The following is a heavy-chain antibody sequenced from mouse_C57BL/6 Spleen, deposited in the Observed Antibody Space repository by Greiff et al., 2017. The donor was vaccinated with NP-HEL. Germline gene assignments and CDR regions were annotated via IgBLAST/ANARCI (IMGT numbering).Heavy chain of an antibody. CDR1: GFTFTDYY. CDR2: IRNKANGYTT. V-gene: IGHV7-3*01. Sequence: EVHLVESGGGLVQPGGSLSLSCAASGFTFTDYYMSWVRQPPGKALEWLGFIRNKANGYTTEYSASVKGWFTISRDNSQSILYRQMNALRAEDSATYYCARYMGDYFDYWGQGTTLTVSS. J-gene: IGHJ2*01. CDR3: ARYMGDYFDY.